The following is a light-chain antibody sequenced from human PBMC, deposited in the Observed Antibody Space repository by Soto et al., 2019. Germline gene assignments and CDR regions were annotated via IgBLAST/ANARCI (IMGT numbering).Light chain of an antibody. Sequence: QSALTQPPSASGSPGQSVTISCTGTSNDVGAYNFISWYQQHPGKAPKLMIYEVNKRPSGVPDRFSGSKSGNTASLTVSGLQGEDEADYYCSSYGGSNNLLFGGGTQLTVL. V-gene: IGLV2-8*01. CDR2: EVN. CDR3: SSYGGSNNLL. J-gene: IGLJ2*01. CDR1: SNDVGAYNF.